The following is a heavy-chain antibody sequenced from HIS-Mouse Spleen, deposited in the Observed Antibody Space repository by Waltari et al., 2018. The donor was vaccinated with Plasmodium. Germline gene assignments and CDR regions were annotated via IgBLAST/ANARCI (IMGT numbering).Heavy chain of an antibody. J-gene: IGHJ2*01. V-gene: IGHV3-7*01. CDR3: ASSWYWYFDL. D-gene: IGHD6-13*01. Sequence: EVQLVESGGGLVQPGGSLRVSWSASGFPFSSCWRSWVRQAPGKGLEWVANIKQDGSEKYYVDSVKGRFTISRDNAKNSLYLQMNSLRAEDTAVYYCASSWYWYFDLWGRGTLVTVSS. CDR2: IKQDGSEK. CDR1: GFPFSSCW.